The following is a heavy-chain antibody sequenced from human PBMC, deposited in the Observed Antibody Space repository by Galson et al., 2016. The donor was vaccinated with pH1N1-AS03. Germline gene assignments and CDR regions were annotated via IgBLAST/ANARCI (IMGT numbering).Heavy chain of an antibody. CDR1: GFTFSSYS. J-gene: IGHJ4*02. V-gene: IGHV3-48*01. CDR2: ISSSSSTI. CDR3: GLLYIGNYLYDY. Sequence: SLRLSCAASGFTFSSYSISWVRQAPGKGLEWVSYISSSSSTIYYADSVKGRFTISRDNAKNSLYLQMNSLRAEDTAVYYCGLLYIGNYLYDYWGQGTLVTVSS. D-gene: IGHD1-26*01.